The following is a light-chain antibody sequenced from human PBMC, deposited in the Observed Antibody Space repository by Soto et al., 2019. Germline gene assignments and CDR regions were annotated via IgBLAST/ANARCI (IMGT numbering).Light chain of an antibody. CDR1: SSNIGAAYD. CDR3: QSYDSSLSGWV. J-gene: IGLJ3*02. V-gene: IGLV1-40*01. CDR2: GNN. Sequence: QAVVTQPPSVSGALGQKVTISCTRSSSNIGAAYDVHWYQHLPGTAPKLLIYGNNNRPSGVPDRFSGSKSGTSASLAITGLQAEDEADYYCQSYDSSLSGWVFGGGTKLTVL.